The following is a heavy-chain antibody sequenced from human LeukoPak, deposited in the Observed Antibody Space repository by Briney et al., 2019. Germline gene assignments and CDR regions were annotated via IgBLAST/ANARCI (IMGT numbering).Heavy chain of an antibody. CDR1: GINFNDAW. D-gene: IGHD4-17*01. V-gene: IGHV3-15*01. CDR2: IKSKINGDTA. Sequence: PGGSLRLSCAASGINFNDAWMAWVRQPLGKGMEWVGRIKSKINGDTADYVAPVKGRFTISRDDSKYTLYLQMNSLKTEDTAVYYCTADFGDYGAHWGQGTLVTVSS. J-gene: IGHJ4*02. CDR3: TADFGDYGAH.